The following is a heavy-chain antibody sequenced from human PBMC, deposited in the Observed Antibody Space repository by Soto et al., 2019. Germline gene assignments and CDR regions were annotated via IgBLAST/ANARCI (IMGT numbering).Heavy chain of an antibody. V-gene: IGHV1-18*01. Sequence: QVQLVQSGAEVKKPGASVKVSCNASGYTFTNYGFSWVRQAPGQGLEWMGWVSAYNGHTKYVGKLQGRVTMTTDTSTSTAHMELRSLRSDDTAVYYCARDRSVGATAGQFDYWGQGTLVTVSS. D-gene: IGHD1-26*01. CDR2: VSAYNGHT. CDR3: ARDRSVGATAGQFDY. J-gene: IGHJ4*02. CDR1: GYTFTNYG.